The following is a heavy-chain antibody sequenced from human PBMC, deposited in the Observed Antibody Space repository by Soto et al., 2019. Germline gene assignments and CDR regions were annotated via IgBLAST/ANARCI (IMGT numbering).Heavy chain of an antibody. CDR3: AKVKYYYVRGGNPPVGY. CDR1: GFSLSSHA. V-gene: IGHV3-23*01. D-gene: IGHD1-26*01. Sequence: GGSLRLSCVASGFSLSSHAVSWVRQTPEKGLEWVSSISDSGATSSYADFVKGRFTVSRDNSRNTLYLQMDSLRVEDTAVYYCAKVKYYYVRGGNPPVGYWGQGTVVTVSS. J-gene: IGHJ4*02. CDR2: ISDSGATS.